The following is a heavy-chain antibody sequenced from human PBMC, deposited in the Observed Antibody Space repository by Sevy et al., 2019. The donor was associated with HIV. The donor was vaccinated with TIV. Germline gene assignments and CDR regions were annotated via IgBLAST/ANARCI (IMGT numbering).Heavy chain of an antibody. CDR1: GFTVNSNY. J-gene: IGHJ4*02. CDR3: ARGKSGYGYALNY. CDR2: IHSDDTT. D-gene: IGHD5-18*01. Sequence: GGSLRLSCAASGFTVNSNYMTWVRQAPGKGLEGVSVIHSDDTTYHADSVKDRFTISRDNFMNTQYLHMSSLRAEDTAVYYCARGKSGYGYALNYWGQGTLVTVSS. V-gene: IGHV3-66*01.